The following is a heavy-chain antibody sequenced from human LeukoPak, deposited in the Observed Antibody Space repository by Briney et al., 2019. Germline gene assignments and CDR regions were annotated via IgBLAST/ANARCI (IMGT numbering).Heavy chain of an antibody. V-gene: IGHV3-21*01. Sequence: GGSLRLSCVTSGFSFSTYDMSWVRQAPGKGLEWVSGITANTRGSITYYADSVKGRFTISRDNAKNSLYLQMNSLRAEDTAVYYCARAPRYFDWLSAFDIWGQGTMVTVSS. CDR2: ITANTRGSIT. J-gene: IGHJ3*02. CDR3: ARAPRYFDWLSAFDI. CDR1: GFSFSTYD. D-gene: IGHD3-9*01.